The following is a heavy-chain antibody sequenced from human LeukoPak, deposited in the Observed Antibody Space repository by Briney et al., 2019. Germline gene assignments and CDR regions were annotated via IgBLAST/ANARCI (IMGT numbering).Heavy chain of an antibody. Sequence: SETLSLTCTVSGGSISSYYWSWLRQPPGKGLEWIGFIFYSGTTNYNPSLKSRVTISVDTSKNQFSLKLSSVTAADTAVYYCARGGWNKFDYWGQGTLVTVSS. CDR1: GGSISSYY. D-gene: IGHD3-22*01. V-gene: IGHV4-59*01. CDR2: IFYSGTT. J-gene: IGHJ4*01. CDR3: ARGGWNKFDY.